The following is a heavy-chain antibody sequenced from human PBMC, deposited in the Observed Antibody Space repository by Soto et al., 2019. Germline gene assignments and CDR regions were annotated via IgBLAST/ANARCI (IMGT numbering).Heavy chain of an antibody. J-gene: IGHJ4*02. D-gene: IGHD3-3*01. CDR1: GGSISSGDYY. Sequence: VQLQESGPGLVKPSQTLSLTCTVSGGSISSGDYYWSWIRQPPGKGLEWIGYIYYSGSTYYNPSLKSRVTISVDTSKNQFSLKLSSVTAADTAVYYCARVGAVQLRFLEWLPNYFDYWGQGTLVTVSS. CDR3: ARVGAVQLRFLEWLPNYFDY. CDR2: IYYSGST. V-gene: IGHV4-30-4*01.